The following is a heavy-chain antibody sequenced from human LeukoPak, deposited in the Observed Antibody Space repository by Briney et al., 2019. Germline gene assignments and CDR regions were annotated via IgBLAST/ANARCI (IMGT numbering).Heavy chain of an antibody. Sequence: ASVKVSCTASGGTFSSYAISWVRQAPGQGLEWMGWINPNSGGTNYAQKFQGRVTMTRDTSISTAYMELSRLRSDDTAVYYCARDRLRITMIDPYYYYYMDVWGKGTTVTVSS. V-gene: IGHV1-2*02. CDR2: INPNSGGT. J-gene: IGHJ6*03. CDR3: ARDRLRITMIDPYYYYYMDV. D-gene: IGHD3-22*01. CDR1: GGTFSSYA.